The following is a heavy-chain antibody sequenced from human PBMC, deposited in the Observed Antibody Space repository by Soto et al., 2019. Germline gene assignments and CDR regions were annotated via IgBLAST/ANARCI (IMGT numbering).Heavy chain of an antibody. V-gene: IGHV4-31*03. D-gene: IGHD4-17*01. CDR3: ASGMTTVTTVAFDI. CDR1: GGSISSGGYY. Sequence: SETLSLTCTVSGGSISSGGYYWSWIRQHPGKGLEWIGYIYYSGGTYYNPSLKSRVTISVDTSKNQFSLRLSSVTAADTAVYYCASGMTTVTTVAFDIWGQGTMVTVSS. J-gene: IGHJ3*02. CDR2: IYYSGGT.